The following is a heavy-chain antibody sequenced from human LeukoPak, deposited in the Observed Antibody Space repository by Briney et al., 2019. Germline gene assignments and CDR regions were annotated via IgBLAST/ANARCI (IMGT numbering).Heavy chain of an antibody. CDR1: GGSFSGYY. CDR3: ARDREGRDGYNSYYYYYMDV. Sequence: SETLSLTCAVYGGSFSGYYWSWIRQPPGKGLEWIGEINHSGSTNYNPSLKSRVTISVDTSKNQFSLKLSSVTAADTAVYYCARDREGRDGYNSYYYYYMDVWGKGTTVTVSS. D-gene: IGHD5-24*01. V-gene: IGHV4-34*01. J-gene: IGHJ6*03. CDR2: INHSGST.